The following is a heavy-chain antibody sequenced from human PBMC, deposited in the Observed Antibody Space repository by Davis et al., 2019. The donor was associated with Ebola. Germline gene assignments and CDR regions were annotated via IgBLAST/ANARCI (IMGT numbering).Heavy chain of an antibody. Sequence: GESLKISCAASGFTVSSNYMSWVRQAPGKGLEWVSVIYSGGSTYYADSVKGRFTISRDNSKNTLYLQMNSLRAEDTAVYYCARFPWDVWGQGTTVTVSS. CDR3: ARFPWDV. CDR2: IYSGGST. CDR1: GFTVSSNY. J-gene: IGHJ6*02. V-gene: IGHV3-53*01.